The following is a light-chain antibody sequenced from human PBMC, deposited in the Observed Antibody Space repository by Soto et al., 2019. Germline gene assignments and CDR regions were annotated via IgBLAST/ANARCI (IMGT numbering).Light chain of an antibody. V-gene: IGLV2-14*01. CDR2: EVG. CDR3: CSYASGSIYV. CDR1: SSDVGAFNY. J-gene: IGLJ1*01. Sequence: QSVLTQPASVSGSPGQSITISCTGTSSDVGAFNYVSWYLQYPGKAPKLMIYEVGNRPSGVSNRFSGSKSGNTASLTISGLQAEDEADYHCCSYASGSIYVFGTGTKVTVL.